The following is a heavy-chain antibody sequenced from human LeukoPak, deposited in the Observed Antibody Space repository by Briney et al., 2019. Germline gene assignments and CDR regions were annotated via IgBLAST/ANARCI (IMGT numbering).Heavy chain of an antibody. V-gene: IGHV4-59*08. CDR3: ARLNWNYERHPDY. J-gene: IGHJ4*02. CDR1: GGSISTYY. CDR2: IYYSGST. Sequence: SETLSLTCSVSGGSISTYYWSWIRQPPGKGLEWIGYIYYSGSTNYNPSLKSRVTISVDTSKNQFSLKLSSVTAADTAVYYCARLNWNYERHPDYWGQGTLVTVSS. D-gene: IGHD1-7*01.